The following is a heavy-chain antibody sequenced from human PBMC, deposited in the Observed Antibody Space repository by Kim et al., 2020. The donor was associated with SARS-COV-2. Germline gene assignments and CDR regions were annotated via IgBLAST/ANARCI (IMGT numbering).Heavy chain of an antibody. CDR1: VGSISSGGYY. D-gene: IGHD3-22*01. Sequence: SETLSLTCTLSVGSISSGGYYWRWIRQHPGKGLEWIGYIYYSGCTYYNSFLKSRVTISLDTSKNQFSLKLSPVTAADTAVYYCARAPGLGTMIVVVTHFDCWGQGTLVTVSA. CDR3: ARAPGLGTMIVVVTHFDC. V-gene: IGHV4-31*03. CDR2: IYYSGCT. J-gene: IGHJ4*01.